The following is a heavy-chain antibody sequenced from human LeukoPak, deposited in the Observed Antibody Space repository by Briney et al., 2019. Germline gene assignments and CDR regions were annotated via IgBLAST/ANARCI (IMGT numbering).Heavy chain of an antibody. CDR2: INPNSGGT. CDR1: GYTFTGYY. J-gene: IGHJ4*02. V-gene: IGHV1-2*02. Sequence: VASVKVSCKASGYTFTGYYMHWVRQAPGQGLEWMGWINPNSGGTNYAQKFQGRVTMTRDTSISTAYMELSRLRSDDTAVYYYASSSGFSYGYERTYFDYWGQGTLVTVSS. D-gene: IGHD5-18*01. CDR3: ASSSGFSYGYERTYFDY.